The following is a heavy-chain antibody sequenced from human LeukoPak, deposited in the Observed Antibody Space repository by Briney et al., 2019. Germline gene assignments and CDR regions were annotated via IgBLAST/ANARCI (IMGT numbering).Heavy chain of an antibody. Sequence: GGSLRLSCAASGFTFGSYGLHWVRQASGKGLEWVAVISYEGSIKYYADSVKGRFTISRDSSKNTLYLQMNSLRAEDTAVYYCAKYGMTTVTYIDYWGQGTLVTVSS. CDR3: AKYGMTTVTYIDY. CDR2: ISYEGSIK. J-gene: IGHJ4*02. D-gene: IGHD4-17*01. CDR1: GFTFGSYG. V-gene: IGHV3-30*18.